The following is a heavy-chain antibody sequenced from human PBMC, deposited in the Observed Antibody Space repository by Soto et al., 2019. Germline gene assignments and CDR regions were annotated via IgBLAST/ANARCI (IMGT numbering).Heavy chain of an antibody. CDR3: ASISSPSGYFDL. D-gene: IGHD6-13*01. V-gene: IGHV4-4*07. J-gene: IGHJ2*01. CDR1: GGSISSYY. Sequence: LSLTCTVSGGSISSYYWSWIRQPAGKGLEWIGRIYTSGSTNYNPSLKSRVTMSVDTSKNQFSLKLSSVTAADTAVYYCASISSPSGYFDLWGRGTLVTVSS. CDR2: IYTSGST.